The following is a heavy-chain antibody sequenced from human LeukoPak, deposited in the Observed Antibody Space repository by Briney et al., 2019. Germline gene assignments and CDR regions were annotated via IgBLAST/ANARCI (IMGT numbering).Heavy chain of an antibody. V-gene: IGHV4-34*01. CDR1: GGSFSGYY. CDR3: ARGLSYDILTGYFYYYYYMDV. D-gene: IGHD3-9*01. J-gene: IGHJ6*03. Sequence: SETLSLTCAVYGGSFSGYYWSWIRQPPGKGLEWIGEINHSGSTNYNPPLKSRVTISVDTSKNQFSLKLSSVTAADTAVYYCARGLSYDILTGYFYYYYYMDVXGKGTTVTVSS. CDR2: INHSGST.